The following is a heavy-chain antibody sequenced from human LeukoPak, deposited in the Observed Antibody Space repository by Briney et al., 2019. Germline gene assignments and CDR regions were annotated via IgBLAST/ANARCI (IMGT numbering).Heavy chain of an antibody. J-gene: IGHJ6*03. V-gene: IGHV4-39*07. CDR3: ASVGRYCSGGSCYSYYYYYMDV. D-gene: IGHD2-15*01. Sequence: SETLSLTCTVSGGSISSNSYYWGWIRQPPGKGLKWIGSIYYSGSTYYNPSLKSRVTISVDTSKNQFSLKLSSVTAADTAVYYCASVGRYCSGGSCYSYYYYYMDVWGKGTTVTVSS. CDR1: GGSISSNSYY. CDR2: IYYSGST.